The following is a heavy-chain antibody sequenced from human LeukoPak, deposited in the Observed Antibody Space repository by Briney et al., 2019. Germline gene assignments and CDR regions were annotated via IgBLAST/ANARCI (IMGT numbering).Heavy chain of an antibody. D-gene: IGHD5/OR15-5a*01. CDR3: ARGLRYGSNYFDY. Sequence: ASVKVSCKTSGYTFTSYDINWVRQAPGQGVEWMGWISAYNGNTNYAQRLQGRVTMTTDTSTTTAYMELRNLRSDDTAVYFCARGLRYGSNYFDYWRQGTLVTVSS. V-gene: IGHV1-18*01. CDR1: GYTFTSYD. CDR2: ISAYNGNT. J-gene: IGHJ4*02.